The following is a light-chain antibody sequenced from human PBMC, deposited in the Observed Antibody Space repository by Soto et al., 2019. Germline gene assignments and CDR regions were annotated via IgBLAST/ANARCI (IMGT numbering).Light chain of an antibody. V-gene: IGLV2-14*01. CDR1: SNDVGDYNY. CDR2: AVS. Sequence: QSVLTQPASVSGSPGQSITISCTGTSNDVGDYNYVSWCQQHPGRPPKLIIYAVSTRPSGVSNRFSGSKSGNTASLTVSGLQAEDEADYYCSSYAGSNPKVFGGGTKLTVL. J-gene: IGLJ2*01. CDR3: SSYAGSNPKV.